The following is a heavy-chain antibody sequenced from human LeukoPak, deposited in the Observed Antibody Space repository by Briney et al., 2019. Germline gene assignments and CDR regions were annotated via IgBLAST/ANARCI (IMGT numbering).Heavy chain of an antibody. CDR3: ARLGPAAAGDFDY. D-gene: IGHD6-13*01. CDR2: IYYSGST. J-gene: IGHJ4*02. Sequence: SETLSLTCTVSGGSISSGDYYWSWIRQPPGKGLEWIGYIYYSGSTYYNPSLKSRVTISVDTSKNQFSLKLSSVTAADTAVYYCARLGPAAAGDFDYWGQGTLVTVSS. V-gene: IGHV4-30-4*01. CDR1: GGSISSGDYY.